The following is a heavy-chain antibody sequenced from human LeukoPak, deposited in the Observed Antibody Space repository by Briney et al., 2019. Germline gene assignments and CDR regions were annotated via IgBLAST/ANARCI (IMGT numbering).Heavy chain of an antibody. CDR2: ISAYNGNT. J-gene: IGHJ6*03. V-gene: IGHV1-18*01. CDR3: ARKPAANYYYYYMDV. D-gene: IGHD2-2*01. Sequence: GASVKVSCKASGYTFTSYGISWVRQAPGQGLEWMGWISAYNGNTNYAQKLQGRVTMTTDTSTSTAYMELSSLRSDDTAVYYCARKPAANYYYYYMDVWGKGTTVTVSS. CDR1: GYTFTSYG.